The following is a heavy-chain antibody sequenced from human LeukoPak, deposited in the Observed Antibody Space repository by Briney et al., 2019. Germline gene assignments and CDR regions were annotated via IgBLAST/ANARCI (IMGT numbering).Heavy chain of an antibody. J-gene: IGHJ6*02. CDR2: ISNSGSMI. Sequence: PGGSLRLSCAGSGLTFSSYNMNWVRQAPGKGLEWVSYISNSGSMIYYADSVKGRFTISTDNSKNTLYLQMNSLRAEDTAVYYCAKDRRYCSSTSCYGYYYGMDVWGQGATVTVSS. CDR3: AKDRRYCSSTSCYGYYYGMDV. CDR1: GLTFSSYN. V-gene: IGHV3-48*01. D-gene: IGHD2-2*01.